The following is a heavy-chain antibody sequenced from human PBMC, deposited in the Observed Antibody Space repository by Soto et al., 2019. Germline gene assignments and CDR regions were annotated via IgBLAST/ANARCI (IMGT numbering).Heavy chain of an antibody. V-gene: IGHV1-3*01. CDR3: ARDFPLTGYRYSGSYYYNY. Sequence: ASEKVSCKASGDTFTSYGIKWVRQAHGRGLEWMGWINPGNGNTKYSQQFQGRVIIDRDTSASTAYMELSSLRVEDTAVYYCARDFPLTGYRYSGSYYYNYWGRGTLVTVSS. D-gene: IGHD1-26*01. CDR2: INPGNGNT. J-gene: IGHJ4*01. CDR1: GDTFTSYG.